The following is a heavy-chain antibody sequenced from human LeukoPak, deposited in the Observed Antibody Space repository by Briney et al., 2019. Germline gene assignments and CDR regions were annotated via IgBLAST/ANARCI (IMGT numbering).Heavy chain of an antibody. V-gene: IGHV3-73*01. CDR2: IRSKANSYAT. Sequence: PGGSLRLSCAASGFTLSGSAMHWVRQPSGKGLEWVGRIRSKANSYATEYAASVKGRFTISRDDSKNTAYLQMNSLKTEDTAVYYCTRLVSSSGRNNWFDPWGQGTLVTVSS. J-gene: IGHJ5*02. CDR3: TRLVSSSGRNNWFDP. CDR1: GFTLSGSA. D-gene: IGHD6-6*01.